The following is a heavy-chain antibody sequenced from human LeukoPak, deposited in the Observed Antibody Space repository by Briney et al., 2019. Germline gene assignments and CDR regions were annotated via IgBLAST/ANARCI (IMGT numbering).Heavy chain of an antibody. V-gene: IGHV3-74*01. CDR3: ARDPRRSYYMDV. J-gene: IGHJ6*03. CDR2: INSDGSST. Sequence: PGGSLRLSCAASGFTFSSYWMHWVRQAPGKGLVWVSRINSDGSSTSYADSVKGRFTISRDNAKNSLYLQMNSLRAEDTAVYYCARDPRRSYYMDVWGKGTTVTVSS. CDR1: GFTFSSYW. D-gene: IGHD3-3*01.